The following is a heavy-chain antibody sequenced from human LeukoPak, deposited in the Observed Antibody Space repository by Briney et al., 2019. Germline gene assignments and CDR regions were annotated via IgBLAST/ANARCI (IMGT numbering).Heavy chain of an antibody. CDR2: IFTTENT. J-gene: IGHJ6*03. Sequence: KASETLSLTCTVSGGYIGSYYWSWIRQPAGKGLEWIGRIFTTENTDYNPSLKSRVTMSVDMSTSQFTLRLTSVTAADTAVYFCAREGDYGDYSKSFYYMDVWGKGTTVTVSS. V-gene: IGHV4-4*07. CDR1: GGYIGSYY. D-gene: IGHD4-17*01. CDR3: AREGDYGDYSKSFYYMDV.